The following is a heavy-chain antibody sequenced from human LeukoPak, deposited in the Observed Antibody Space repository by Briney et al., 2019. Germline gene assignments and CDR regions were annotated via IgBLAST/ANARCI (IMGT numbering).Heavy chain of an antibody. Sequence: SETLSLTCAAYGGSFSGYYWSWIRQPPGKGLEWIGEINHSGSTNYNPSLKSRVTISVDTSKNQFSLKLSSVTAADTAVYYCARVFGYTVVTRRGFDYWGQGTLVTVSS. V-gene: IGHV4-34*01. D-gene: IGHD4-23*01. J-gene: IGHJ4*02. CDR3: ARVFGYTVVTRRGFDY. CDR2: INHSGST. CDR1: GGSFSGYY.